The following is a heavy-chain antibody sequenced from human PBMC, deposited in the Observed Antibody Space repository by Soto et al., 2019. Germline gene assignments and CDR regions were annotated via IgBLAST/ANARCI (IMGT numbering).Heavy chain of an antibody. CDR1: GFTFSSYG. CDR2: ISYDGSNK. J-gene: IGHJ4*02. Sequence: QVQLVESGGGVVQPGRSLRLSCAASGFTFSSYGMHWVRQAPGKGLEWVAVISYDGSNKYYADSVKGRFTISRDNSKNTLYLQMNSLRAEDTAVYYCAKDLPIYGDFLGFHYWGQGTLVTVSS. D-gene: IGHD4-17*01. V-gene: IGHV3-30*18. CDR3: AKDLPIYGDFLGFHY.